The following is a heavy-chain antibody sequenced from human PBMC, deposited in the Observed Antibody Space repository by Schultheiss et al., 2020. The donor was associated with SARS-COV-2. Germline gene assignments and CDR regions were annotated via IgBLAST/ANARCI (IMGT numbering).Heavy chain of an antibody. J-gene: IGHJ6*02. CDR2: INHSGST. Sequence: SQTLSLTCTVSGGSISSYYWSWIRQPPGKGLEWIGEINHSGSTYYNPSLKSRVTISVDTSKNQFSLKLSSVTAADTAVYYCARVVPIPWADYYYYGMDVWGQGTTVTVSS. D-gene: IGHD2-2*02. V-gene: IGHV4-4*08. CDR3: ARVVPIPWADYYYYGMDV. CDR1: GGSISSYY.